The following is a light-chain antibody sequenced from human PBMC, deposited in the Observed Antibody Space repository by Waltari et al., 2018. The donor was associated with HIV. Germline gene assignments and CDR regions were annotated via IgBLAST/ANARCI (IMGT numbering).Light chain of an antibody. CDR1: QGVSNY. J-gene: IGKJ5*01. CDR3: QQRSRWPIT. V-gene: IGKV3-11*01. Sequence: EIVLTQSPATLSLSPGETATLSCRASQGVSNYLAWYQQKPGQAPRLLIYDASNRATDIPARFSGSGSGTDFTLAISSLEPEDFAVYYCQQRSRWPITFGQGTRLEIK. CDR2: DAS.